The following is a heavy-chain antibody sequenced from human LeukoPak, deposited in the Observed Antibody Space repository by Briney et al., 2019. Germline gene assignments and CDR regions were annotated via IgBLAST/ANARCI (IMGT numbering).Heavy chain of an antibody. CDR3: ARDPGGDYSGYDL. D-gene: IGHD5-12*01. Sequence: GGSLRLSCAASGFTFDDYGMSWVHQAPGKGLEWVSGINWNGGSTGYADSVKGRFTISRDNAKNSLYLQMNSLRAEDTAVYYCARDPGGDYSGYDLWGQGTLVTVSS. V-gene: IGHV3-20*04. CDR1: GFTFDDYG. J-gene: IGHJ5*02. CDR2: INWNGGST.